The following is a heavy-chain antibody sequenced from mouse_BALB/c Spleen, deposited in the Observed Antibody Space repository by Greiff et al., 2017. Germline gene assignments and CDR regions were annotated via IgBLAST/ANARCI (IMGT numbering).Heavy chain of an antibody. V-gene: IGHV1-4*02. CDR3: ARSKGSTAYY. D-gene: IGHD1-2*01. CDR1: GYTFTSYT. Sequence: QVQLQQSAAELARPGASVKMSCKASGYTFTSYTMHWVKQRPGQGLEWIGYINPSSGYTEYNQKFKDKTTLTADKSSSTAYMQLSSLTSEDSAVYYCARSKGSTAYYWGQGTTLTVSS. CDR2: INPSSGYT. J-gene: IGHJ2*01.